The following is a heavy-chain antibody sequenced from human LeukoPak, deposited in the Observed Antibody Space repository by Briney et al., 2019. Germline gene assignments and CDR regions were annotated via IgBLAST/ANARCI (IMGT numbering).Heavy chain of an antibody. CDR3: AKLRSAVTAWDY. J-gene: IGHJ4*02. CDR1: GFTFSSNW. Sequence: PGGSLRPSCVTSGFTFSSNWMSWVRLAPGRGLEWVASINPDGSEKYHVDSVKGRFTISRDNARNSLHLQMDSLGAGDTALYYCAKLRSAVTAWDYWGLGTLVTVSS. CDR2: INPDGSEK. V-gene: IGHV3-7*03. D-gene: IGHD2-21*02.